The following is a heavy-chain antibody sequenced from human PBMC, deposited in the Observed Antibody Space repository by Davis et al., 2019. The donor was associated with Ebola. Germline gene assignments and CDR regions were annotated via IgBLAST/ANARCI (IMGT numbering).Heavy chain of an antibody. V-gene: IGHV3-30-3*01. CDR1: GFTFSSYA. Sequence: PGGSLRLSCAASGFTFSSYAMHWVRQAPGKGLEWVAVISYDGSNKYYADSVKGRFTISRDNSKNTLYLQMNSLRAEDTAVYYCARDRNVTTVPYYYGMDVWGQGTTVTVSS. CDR2: ISYDGSNK. D-gene: IGHD1-14*01. CDR3: ARDRNVTTVPYYYGMDV. J-gene: IGHJ6*02.